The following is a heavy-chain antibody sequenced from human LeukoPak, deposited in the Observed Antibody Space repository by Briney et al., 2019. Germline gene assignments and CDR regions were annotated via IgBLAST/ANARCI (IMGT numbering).Heavy chain of an antibody. V-gene: IGHV4-38-2*01. CDR1: GYSISSGYY. D-gene: IGHD6-13*01. CDR3: ASAPGPSLFDY. Sequence: SETLSLTCGVSGYSISSGYYWGWIRQPPGKGLEWIGSIYHSGSTYYNPSLRSRVTISVDTSKNQFSLKLSSVTAADTAVYYCASAPGPSLFDYWGQGPLVTVSS. J-gene: IGHJ4*02. CDR2: IYHSGST.